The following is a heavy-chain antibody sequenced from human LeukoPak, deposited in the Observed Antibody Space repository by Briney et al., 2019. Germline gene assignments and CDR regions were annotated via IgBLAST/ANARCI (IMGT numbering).Heavy chain of an antibody. CDR3: ARDNEGDTAFDI. J-gene: IGHJ3*02. CDR1: GGSISSSSYY. CDR2: IYYSGST. D-gene: IGHD2-8*01. V-gene: IGHV4-39*07. Sequence: SETLSLTCTVSGGSISSSSYYWGWIRQPPGKGLGWIGSIYYSGSTYYNPSLKSRVTISVDTSKNQFSLKLSSVTAADTAVYYCARDNEGDTAFDIWGQGTMVTVSS.